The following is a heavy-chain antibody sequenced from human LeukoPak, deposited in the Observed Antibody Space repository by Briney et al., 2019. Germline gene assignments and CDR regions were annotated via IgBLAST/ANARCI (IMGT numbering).Heavy chain of an antibody. Sequence: PSETLSLTRTVSGGSVSSGTYYWRWIRQPPGKGLEWIGYIYYTGSTNYNPSLKSRLTISVDTSKNQFSLKLSSVTAADTAVYYCARRGGPGRSFDYWGQGTLVTVSS. CDR2: IYYTGST. V-gene: IGHV4-61*01. CDR3: ARRGGPGRSFDY. CDR1: GGSVSSGTYY. D-gene: IGHD3-10*01. J-gene: IGHJ4*02.